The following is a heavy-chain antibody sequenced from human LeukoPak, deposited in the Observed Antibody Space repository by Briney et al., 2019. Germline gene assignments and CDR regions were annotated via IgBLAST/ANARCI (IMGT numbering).Heavy chain of an antibody. Sequence: GGSLRLSCAASGFTFSSYAMHWVRQAPGKGLEWVAVISYDGSNKYYADSVKGRFTISRDNSKDTLYLQMNSLRAEDTAVYYCAKPARTDYTDYWGQGTLVTVSS. CDR3: AKPARTDYTDY. D-gene: IGHD1-14*01. CDR2: ISYDGSNK. CDR1: GFTFSSYA. J-gene: IGHJ4*02. V-gene: IGHV3-30*04.